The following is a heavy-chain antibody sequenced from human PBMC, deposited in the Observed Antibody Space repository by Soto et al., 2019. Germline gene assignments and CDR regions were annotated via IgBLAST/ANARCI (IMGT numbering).Heavy chain of an antibody. CDR1: GLSFTTYV. CDR3: AKGLLAIVGTTLPRDAFNI. V-gene: IGHV3-30*18. Sequence: GGSLRLSCAASGLSFTTYVMPWVRQAPGKGLEWVAVISHDGSYKYYGDAVKGRFTISRDTSKNAVYLEMNSLRPEDTAVYYCAKGLLAIVGTTLPRDAFNIWGQGTMVTVSS. CDR2: ISHDGSYK. J-gene: IGHJ3*02. D-gene: IGHD1-26*01.